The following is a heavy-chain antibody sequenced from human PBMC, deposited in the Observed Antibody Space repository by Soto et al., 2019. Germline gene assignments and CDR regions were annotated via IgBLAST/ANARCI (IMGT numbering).Heavy chain of an antibody. D-gene: IGHD2-15*01. CDR3: ARVRGPKYCSGGSCYSQAAFDI. CDR1: GYTFTGYY. V-gene: IGHV1-2*02. CDR2: INPNSGGT. J-gene: IGHJ3*02. Sequence: ASVKVSCKASGYTFTGYYIHWVRRAPGEGLEWMGWINPNSGGTNYAQKFQGRVTMTRDTSISTAYMELSRLRSDDTAVYYCARVRGPKYCSGGSCYSQAAFDIWGKGTMV.